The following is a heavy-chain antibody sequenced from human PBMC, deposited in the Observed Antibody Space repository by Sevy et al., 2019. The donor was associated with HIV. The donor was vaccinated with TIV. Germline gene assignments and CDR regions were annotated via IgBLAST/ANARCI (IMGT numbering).Heavy chain of an antibody. D-gene: IGHD5-18*01. J-gene: IGHJ4*02. CDR1: GGSISSYY. V-gene: IGHV4-59*13. Sequence: SETLSLTCTVSGGSISSYYWSWIRQPPGKGLEWIGYIYYSGSTNYNPSLKSRVTISVDTSKNQFSLKLGSVTAADTAVYYCARRDGGYSYGFDYWGQGTLVTVSS. CDR3: ARRDGGYSYGFDY. CDR2: IYYSGST.